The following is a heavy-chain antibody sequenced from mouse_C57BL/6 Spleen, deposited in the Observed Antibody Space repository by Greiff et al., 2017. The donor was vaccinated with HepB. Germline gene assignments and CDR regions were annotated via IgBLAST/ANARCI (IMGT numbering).Heavy chain of an antibody. Sequence: EVQLQQSGPVLVKPGASVKMSCKASGYTFTDYYMNWVKQSHGKSLEWIGVINPYNGGTSYNQKFKGKATLTVDKSSSTAYMELTSLTSEDSAVYYGARPLITTVGEGYFEVWGTGTTVTVSS. J-gene: IGHJ1*03. V-gene: IGHV1-19*01. CDR2: INPYNGGT. CDR1: GYTFTDYY. D-gene: IGHD1-1*01. CDR3: ARPLITTVGEGYFEV.